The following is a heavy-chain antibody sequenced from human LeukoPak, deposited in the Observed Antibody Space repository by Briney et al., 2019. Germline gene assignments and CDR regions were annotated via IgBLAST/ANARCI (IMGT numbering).Heavy chain of an antibody. Sequence: SETLSLTCTVSGDSISNYYWSWIRQPPGKGLEWIGYISYSGITNYNPSLKSRVTISLDTSKNHFSLKMRSVTAADTAEYYCVRRVAGSGYRDYWGQGTLVTVSS. CDR3: VRRVAGSGYRDY. CDR2: ISYSGIT. V-gene: IGHV4-59*08. CDR1: GDSISNYY. D-gene: IGHD3-22*01. J-gene: IGHJ4*02.